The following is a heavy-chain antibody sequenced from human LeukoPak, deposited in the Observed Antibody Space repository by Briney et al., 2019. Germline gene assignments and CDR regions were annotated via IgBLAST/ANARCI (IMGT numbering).Heavy chain of an antibody. CDR1: GFTFSSYS. V-gene: IGHV3-21*01. CDR3: AVLDSSGFPDY. Sequence: PGGSLRLSCAASGFTFSSYSMNWVRQAPGKGLEWVSSIGSSSTYIYYADSVKGRFTISRDNAKNSLYLQMNSLRAEDTAVYYCAVLDSSGFPDYWGQGTLVTVSS. D-gene: IGHD3-22*01. CDR2: IGSSSTYI. J-gene: IGHJ4*02.